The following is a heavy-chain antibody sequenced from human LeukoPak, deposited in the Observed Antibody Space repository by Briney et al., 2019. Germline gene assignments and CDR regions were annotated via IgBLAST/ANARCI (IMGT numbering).Heavy chain of an antibody. CDR2: ISYDGSNK. CDR3: ARGVRIAVAGYIDY. CDR1: GFTFSTYA. Sequence: PGGSLRLSCAASGFTFSTYAMHWVRQAPGKGLEWVAAISYDGSNKSYADSVKGRFTISRDNSKNTLYLQMNSLRAEDTAVYYCARGVRIAVAGYIDYWGQGTLVTVSS. V-gene: IGHV3-30*04. D-gene: IGHD6-19*01. J-gene: IGHJ4*02.